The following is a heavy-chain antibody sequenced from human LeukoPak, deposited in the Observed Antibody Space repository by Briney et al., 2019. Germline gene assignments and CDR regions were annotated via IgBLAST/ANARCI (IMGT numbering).Heavy chain of an antibody. D-gene: IGHD6-13*01. V-gene: IGHV4-4*02. J-gene: IGHJ4*02. CDR3: ARDQRYSSSWLD. Sequence: SETLSLTCAVSGGSISSSNWWSWVRQPPGKGLEWIGEIHYSGSTNYNPSLKSRVTISVDKSKNQFSLKLSSVTAADTAVYYCARDQRYSSSWLDWGQGTLVTVSS. CDR2: IHYSGST. CDR1: GGSISSSNW.